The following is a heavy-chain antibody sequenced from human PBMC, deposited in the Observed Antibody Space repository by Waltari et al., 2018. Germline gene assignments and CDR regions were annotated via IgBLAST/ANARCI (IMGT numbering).Heavy chain of an antibody. CDR1: GGSFSGYY. Sequence: QVQLQQWGAGLLKPSETLSLTCAVYGGSFSGYYWSWIRQPPGKGLEWIGEINHSGSTNYNPSLKSRVTISVDTSKNQFSLKLSSVTAADTAVYYCARGRVWSGEDYYYGMDVWGQGTTVTVSS. CDR2: INHSGST. J-gene: IGHJ6*02. CDR3: ARGRVWSGEDYYYGMDV. D-gene: IGHD3-10*01. V-gene: IGHV4-34*01.